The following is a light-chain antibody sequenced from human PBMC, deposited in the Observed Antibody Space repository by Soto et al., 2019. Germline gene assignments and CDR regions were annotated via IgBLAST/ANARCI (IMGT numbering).Light chain of an antibody. V-gene: IGKV3-15*01. CDR1: QSVSSN. J-gene: IGKJ2*01. CDR3: QQYNKWPYT. CDR2: RAS. Sequence: EIVMTQSPATLSVSPGETVTLSCRASQSVSSNFAWYRQKPGQAPPLVIYRASTRATGIPARFSGSGSGTEFTLTISGLQSEDFAVYYCQQYNKWPYTFGQGTKLEI.